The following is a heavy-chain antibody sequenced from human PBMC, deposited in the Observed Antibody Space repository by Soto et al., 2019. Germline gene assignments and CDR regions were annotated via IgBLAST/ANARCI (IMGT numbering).Heavy chain of an antibody. CDR2: IHHTGST. V-gene: IGHV4-31*03. Sequence: PSETLSLTCTVSGVSMRSGVYYGRWLRQHPGKGLEWIGHIHHTGSTYLHPSLKSRVTISLDTSKNQFSLKVISVTAADTAVYFCARDRHYEILPGSYYFYALDVWGQGTTVTVSS. D-gene: IGHD3-9*01. CDR3: ARDRHYEILPGSYYFYALDV. CDR1: GVSMRSGVYY. J-gene: IGHJ6*02.